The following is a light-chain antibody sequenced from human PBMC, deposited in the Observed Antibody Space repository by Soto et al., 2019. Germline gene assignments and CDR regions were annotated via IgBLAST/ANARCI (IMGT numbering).Light chain of an antibody. J-gene: IGKJ1*01. CDR1: QSLVYSDGNTY. CDR2: QIS. CDR3: MQCAHFPRT. Sequence: DVVLTQTPLSSPVTLGQPASISCRSSQSLVYSDGNTYLSWLQQRPGQPPRLLIYQISNRFSGVPDRFSGSGAGTDFTLKISRVEAEDVGFYYCMQCAHFPRTFGQGTKVEIK. V-gene: IGKV2-24*01.